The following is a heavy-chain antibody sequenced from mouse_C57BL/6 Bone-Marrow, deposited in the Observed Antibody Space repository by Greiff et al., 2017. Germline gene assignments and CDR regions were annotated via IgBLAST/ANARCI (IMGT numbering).Heavy chain of an antibody. CDR3: ARHNPRLYAMDY. J-gene: IGHJ4*01. CDR2: ISNGGGST. CDR1: GFTFSDYY. Sequence: EVQGVESGGGLVQPGGSLKLSCAASGFTFSDYYMYWVRQTPEKRLEWVAYISNGGGSTYYPDTVKGRFTISRDNAKNTLYLQMSRLKSEDTAMYYCARHNPRLYAMDYWGQGTSVTVSS. D-gene: IGHD3-2*02. V-gene: IGHV5-12*01.